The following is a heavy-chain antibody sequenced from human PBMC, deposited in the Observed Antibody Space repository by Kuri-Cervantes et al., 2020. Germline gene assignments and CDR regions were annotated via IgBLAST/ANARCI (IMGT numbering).Heavy chain of an antibody. J-gene: IGHJ3*02. CDR3: ASSNGSSSWYSYSLAAFDI. D-gene: IGHD6-13*01. CDR2: IIPIFATA. V-gene: IGHV1-69*05. CDR1: EGTFSSYA. Sequence: SVKVSCKASEGTFSSYAISWVRQAPGQGLEWMGGIIPIFATANYAQKFQGRVTITTDESTSTAYMEVSSLRSEDTAVYYCASSNGSSSWYSYSLAAFDIWGQGTMVTVSS.